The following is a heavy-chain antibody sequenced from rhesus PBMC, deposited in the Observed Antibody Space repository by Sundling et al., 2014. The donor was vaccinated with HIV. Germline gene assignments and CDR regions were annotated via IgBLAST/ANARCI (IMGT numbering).Heavy chain of an antibody. V-gene: IGHV4S10*01. Sequence: QVQLQESGPGLVKPSETLSLTCAVSGGSISDSYYWSWIRQPPGKGLEWIGYIYGSSASTNYNPSLKSRVTISKDTSKNQFSLKLSSVTAADTAVYYCARDLKEAYCIGSGCYSFDYWGQGVLVTVSS. CDR2: IYGSSAST. J-gene: IGHJ4*01. CDR3: ARDLKEAYCIGSGCYSFDY. CDR1: GGSISDSYY. D-gene: IGHD2-21*01.